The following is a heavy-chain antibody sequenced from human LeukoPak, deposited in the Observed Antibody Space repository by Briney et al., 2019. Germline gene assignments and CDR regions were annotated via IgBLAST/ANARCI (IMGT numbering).Heavy chain of an antibody. CDR3: AREGRRRVDFANHVKYMDV. V-gene: IGHV3-48*03. J-gene: IGHJ6*03. D-gene: IGHD1-14*01. Sequence: SGGSLRLSCAASGFTFSNYEMHWVRQAPGKGLEWVSYISSSGSTIYYADSVKGRFTISRDNAKNSLYLQMNSLRAEDTAVYYCAREGRRRVDFANHVKYMDVWGKGTTVTVSS. CDR2: ISSSGSTI. CDR1: GFTFSNYE.